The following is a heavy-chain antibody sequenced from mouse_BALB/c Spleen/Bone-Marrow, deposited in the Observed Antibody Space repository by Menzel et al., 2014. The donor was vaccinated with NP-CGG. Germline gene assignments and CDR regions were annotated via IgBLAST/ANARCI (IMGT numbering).Heavy chain of an antibody. V-gene: IGHV1S81*02. CDR3: TRGSYGSRQYYFDY. Sequence: QVHVKQSRAELVKPGASPVKLSCKASGYTFTSFYMYWVKQRPGQGLEWIGGINPSNGGTNFNEKFKSKATLTLDKSSSTAYMQLSSLTSEDSAVYYCTRGSYGSRQYYFDYWGQGTTLTVSS. CDR2: INPSNGGT. CDR1: GYTFTSFY. J-gene: IGHJ2*01. D-gene: IGHD1-1*01.